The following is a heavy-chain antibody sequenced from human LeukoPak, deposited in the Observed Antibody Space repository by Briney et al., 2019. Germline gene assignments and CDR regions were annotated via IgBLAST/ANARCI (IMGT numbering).Heavy chain of an antibody. V-gene: IGHV4-4*07. J-gene: IGHJ6*03. CDR1: GGSISYFY. CDR3: ARVRGSSGSYEYYHYMDV. CDR2: IYTSGST. Sequence: SETLSLTCTVSGGSISYFYWSWIRQPAGKGLEWIGRIYTSGSTNYNPSLKSRVTVSVDTSKKQFSLKLSSVTAADTAVYYCARVRGSSGSYEYYHYMDVWGKGTTVTISS. D-gene: IGHD1-26*01.